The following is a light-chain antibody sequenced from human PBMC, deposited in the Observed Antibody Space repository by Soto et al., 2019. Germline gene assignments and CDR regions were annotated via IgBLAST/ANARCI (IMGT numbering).Light chain of an antibody. J-gene: IGLJ3*02. Sequence: QSALTQPPSASGSPGQSVTISCTGTSSDVGAYNYVCWYQQHPGKAPKLIISEVTKRPSGVPDRFSGSKPGNTASLTVTGLQAEDEADYYCSSYAGSNNPWVFGGGTKLTVL. CDR1: SSDVGAYNY. CDR3: SSYAGSNNPWV. V-gene: IGLV2-8*01. CDR2: EVT.